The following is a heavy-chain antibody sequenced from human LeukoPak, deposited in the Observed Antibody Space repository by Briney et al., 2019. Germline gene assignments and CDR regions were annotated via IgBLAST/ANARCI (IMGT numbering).Heavy chain of an antibody. CDR3: ARGNYGGNSGSWYFDL. J-gene: IGHJ2*01. CDR1: GYTFTSYY. V-gene: IGHV1-46*01. Sequence: ASVKVSCKASGYTFTSYYMHWVRQAPGQGLEWMGIINPSGGSTSYAQKFQGRVTMTRDTSTSTVYMELSSLRSEDTAVYYCARGNYGGNSGSWYFDLWGRGTLVTVSS. CDR2: INPSGGST. D-gene: IGHD4-23*01.